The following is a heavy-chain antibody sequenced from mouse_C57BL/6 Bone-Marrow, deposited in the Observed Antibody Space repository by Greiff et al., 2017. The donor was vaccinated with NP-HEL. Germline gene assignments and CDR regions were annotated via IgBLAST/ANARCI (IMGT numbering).Heavy chain of an antibody. D-gene: IGHD1-1*01. V-gene: IGHV5-17*01. CDR2: ISSGSSTI. CDR1: GFTFSDYG. Sequence: EVKVVESGGGLVKPGGSLKLSCAASGFTFSDYGMHWVRQAPEKGLEWVAYISSGSSTIYYADTVKGRFTISRDNAKNTLFLQMTSLRSEDTAMYYCARAPFITTVVADWYFDVWGTGTTVTVSS. J-gene: IGHJ1*03. CDR3: ARAPFITTVVADWYFDV.